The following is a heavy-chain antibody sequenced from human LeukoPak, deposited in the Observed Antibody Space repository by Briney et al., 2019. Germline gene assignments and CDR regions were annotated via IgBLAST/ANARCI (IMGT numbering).Heavy chain of an antibody. V-gene: IGHV4-61*02. Sequence: PPETLSLTCTVSGVSISTGSYYWSWIRQPAGKGLEWIGRVYSSGSTNYSPSFKSRVTISVDTSKNQFSLNLSSVTAADTAVYYCARGEYDSSAYWGYYFENWGQGILFSVSS. CDR3: ARGEYDSSAYWGYYFEN. CDR1: GVSISTGSYY. CDR2: VYSSGST. D-gene: IGHD3-22*01. J-gene: IGHJ4*02.